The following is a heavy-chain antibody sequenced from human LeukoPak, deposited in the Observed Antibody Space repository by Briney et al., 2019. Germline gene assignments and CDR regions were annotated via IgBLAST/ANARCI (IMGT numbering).Heavy chain of an antibody. D-gene: IGHD1-26*01. Sequence: GASVKVSCKASGYTFTGYYMHWVRQAPGQGLEWMGWINPNSGGTNYAQKFQGWVTMTRDTSTSTAYMELRSLRSDDTAVYYCARPLREAAFDIWGQGTMVTVSS. J-gene: IGHJ3*02. CDR3: ARPLREAAFDI. CDR1: GYTFTGYY. V-gene: IGHV1-2*04. CDR2: INPNSGGT.